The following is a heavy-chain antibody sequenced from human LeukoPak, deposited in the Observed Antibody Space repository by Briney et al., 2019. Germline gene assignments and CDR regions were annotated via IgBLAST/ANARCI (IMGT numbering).Heavy chain of an antibody. CDR1: GDSISTSSYY. V-gene: IGHV4-39*01. J-gene: IGHJ4*02. CDR2: IYYSEST. D-gene: IGHD5-18*01. CDR3: ARLWGGYSYGYFFDY. Sequence: SETLSLTCSVSGDSISTSSYYWGWIRQPPGKGLEWIGTIYYSESTYYNPSLTSRVTISVDTSKNQFSLKLSSVTAADTAVYYCARLWGGYSYGYFFDYWGQGTLVTVSS.